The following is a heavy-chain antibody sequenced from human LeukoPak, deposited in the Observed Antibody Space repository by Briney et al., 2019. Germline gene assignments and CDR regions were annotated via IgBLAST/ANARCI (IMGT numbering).Heavy chain of an antibody. CDR3: ARDLRVVVTAIFDF. Sequence: SETLSLTCTVSGGSINSYYWSWIRQPPGKGLEWIGFMYYTDDTGSTNYNPSLASRVSISVHKSKNQVSLKLSSVTAADTAVYYCARDLRVVVTAIFDFWGQGTLVTVSS. CDR2: MYYTDDTGST. D-gene: IGHD2-21*02. CDR1: GGSINSYY. J-gene: IGHJ4*02. V-gene: IGHV4-59*01.